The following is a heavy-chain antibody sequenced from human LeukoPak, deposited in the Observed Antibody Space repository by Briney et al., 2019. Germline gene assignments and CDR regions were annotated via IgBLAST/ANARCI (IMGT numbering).Heavy chain of an antibody. V-gene: IGHV3-30*18. J-gene: IGHJ4*02. Sequence: PGGPLRLSCEASGFTFSAYAMTWVRQAPGQGLEWVAVISYDGGNKYYADSVKGRFTISRDNSKNTLYLQMNSLRAEDTAVYYCAKARGLHYFDYWGQGTLVTVSS. CDR3: AKARGLHYFDY. CDR1: GFTFSAYA. CDR2: ISYDGGNK. D-gene: IGHD3-10*01.